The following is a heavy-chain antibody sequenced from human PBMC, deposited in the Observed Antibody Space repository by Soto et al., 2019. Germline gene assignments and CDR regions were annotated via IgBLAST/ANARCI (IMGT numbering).Heavy chain of an antibody. D-gene: IGHD3-10*01. V-gene: IGHV4-34*01. J-gene: IGHJ6*02. Sequence: SETPSLTCAVYGGSFSGYYWSWIRQPPGKGLEWIGEINHSGSTNYNPSLKSRVTISVDTSKNQFSLKLSSVTAADTAVYYCARGGKLWFGLRLNYYYGMDVWGQGTTVT. CDR2: INHSGST. CDR1: GGSFSGYY. CDR3: ARGGKLWFGLRLNYYYGMDV.